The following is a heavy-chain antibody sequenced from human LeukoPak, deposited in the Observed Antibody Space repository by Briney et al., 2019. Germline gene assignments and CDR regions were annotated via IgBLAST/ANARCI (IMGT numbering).Heavy chain of an antibody. CDR1: GGSFSGYY. V-gene: IGHV4-34*01. CDR2: INHSGST. J-gene: IGHJ6*03. Sequence: PSETLSLTRAVYGGSFSGYYWSWIRQPPGKGLEWIGEINHSGSTNYNPSLRSRVTISVDTSKNQFSLKLSSVTAADTAVYYCARAQRDYYYYYMDVWDKGITVTVSS. CDR3: ARAQRDYYYYYMDV.